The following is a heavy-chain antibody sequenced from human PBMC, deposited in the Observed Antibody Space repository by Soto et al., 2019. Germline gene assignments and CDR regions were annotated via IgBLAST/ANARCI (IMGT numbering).Heavy chain of an antibody. CDR1: GGSFSGYY. J-gene: IGHJ4*02. Sequence: QVQLQQWGAGLLKPSETLSLTCAVYGGSFSGYYWTWIRQPPGTGLEWIGEINHSGSTNYNPSLKSRVTISVDTSNNQFSLKLTSVTAADTAVYYCARDKIPGLFDYWGQGTRVTVSS. CDR2: INHSGST. CDR3: ARDKIPGLFDY. D-gene: IGHD2-21*01. V-gene: IGHV4-34*01.